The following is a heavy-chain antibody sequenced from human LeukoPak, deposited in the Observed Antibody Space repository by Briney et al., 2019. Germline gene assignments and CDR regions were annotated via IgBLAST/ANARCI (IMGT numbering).Heavy chain of an antibody. CDR2: IYSSGST. D-gene: IGHD6-19*01. CDR3: AREGGDSSGWYGGYYFDY. J-gene: IGHJ4*02. V-gene: IGHV4-4*07. CDR1: GGSISSYY. Sequence: SETLSLTCTVSGGSISSYYWSWIRQPAGKGLEWIGRIYSSGSTNYNPSLKSRVTMSVDTSKNQFSLKLSSVTAADTAVNYCAREGGDSSGWYGGYYFDYWGQGTLVTVSS.